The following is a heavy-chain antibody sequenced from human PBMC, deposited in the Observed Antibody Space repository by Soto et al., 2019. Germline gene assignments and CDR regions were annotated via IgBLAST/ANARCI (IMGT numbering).Heavy chain of an antibody. CDR1: GFTVSSNF. D-gene: IGHD6-19*01. V-gene: IGHV3-53*04. CDR2: IYSGGST. CDR3: ARGAGYSSGWYDY. J-gene: IGHJ4*02. Sequence: EVQLVESGGGLVQPGGSLRLSCAASGFTVSSNFMSWVRQGPGKGLEWVSVIYSGGSTYYADSVKGRFTISRHNSKNTLYLQMNSLRAEDTAVYYCARGAGYSSGWYDYWGQGTLVTVSS.